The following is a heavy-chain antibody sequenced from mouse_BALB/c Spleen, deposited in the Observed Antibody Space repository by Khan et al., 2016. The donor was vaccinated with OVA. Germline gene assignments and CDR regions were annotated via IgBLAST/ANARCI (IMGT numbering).Heavy chain of an antibody. J-gene: IGHJ3*01. D-gene: IGHD1-1*01. CDR3: TRGGYGSFGY. CDR2: INPSSGYN. CDR1: GYIFTSYM. Sequence: QVQLKQSGAELARPGASVKMSCKASGYIFTSYMMHWVKQRPGQGLEWIGDINPSSGYNNYNQKLKDKATLTADKSSSTAYMQLSSLTSEDSAVDYCTRGGYGSFGYWGQGTLVTVSA. V-gene: IGHV1-4*01.